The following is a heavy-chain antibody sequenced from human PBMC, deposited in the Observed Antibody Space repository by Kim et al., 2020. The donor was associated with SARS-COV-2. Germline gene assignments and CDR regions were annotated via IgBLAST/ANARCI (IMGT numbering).Heavy chain of an antibody. CDR3: VKDSIVAASWDY. CDR1: GFTFSSYA. V-gene: IGHV3-23*01. Sequence: GGSLRLSCAASGFTFSSYAMSWVRQAPGKGLEWVSAISGSGGSTYYTDSVKGRFTISRDNSKNTLYLQMNSLRAEDTAVYYCVKDSIVAASWDYWGQGTLVTVSS. D-gene: IGHD6-13*01. J-gene: IGHJ4*02. CDR2: ISGSGGST.